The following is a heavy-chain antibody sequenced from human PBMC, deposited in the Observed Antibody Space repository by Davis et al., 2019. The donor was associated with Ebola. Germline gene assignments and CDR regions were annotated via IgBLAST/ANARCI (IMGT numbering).Heavy chain of an antibody. Sequence: GASLKISCAASGFTFSSYAMSWVRQAPGKGLEWVSAISGSGGSTYYADSVKGRFTISRDNSKNTLYLQMNSLEAEDTAVYYCAREGELWITFPDYWGQGTLVTVSS. D-gene: IGHD1-7*01. CDR3: AREGELWITFPDY. J-gene: IGHJ4*02. CDR2: ISGSGGST. V-gene: IGHV3-23*01. CDR1: GFTFSSYA.